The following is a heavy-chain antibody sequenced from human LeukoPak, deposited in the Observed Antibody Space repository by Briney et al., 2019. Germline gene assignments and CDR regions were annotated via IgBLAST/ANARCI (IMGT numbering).Heavy chain of an antibody. V-gene: IGHV3-23*01. Sequence: EGSLRLSCAASGFTFSSYAMSWVRQAPGKGLEWVSAISGSGGSTYYADSVKGRFTISRDNSKNTLYLQMNSLRAEDTAVYYCAREYSGSYYFYFDYWGQGTLVTVSS. CDR2: ISGSGGST. D-gene: IGHD1-26*01. J-gene: IGHJ4*02. CDR3: AREYSGSYYFYFDY. CDR1: GFTFSSYA.